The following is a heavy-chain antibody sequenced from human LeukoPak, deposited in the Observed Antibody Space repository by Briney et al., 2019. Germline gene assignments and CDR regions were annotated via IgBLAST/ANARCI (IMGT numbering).Heavy chain of an antibody. CDR3: ARGGSSWYYYYYMDA. V-gene: IGHV1-2*02. J-gene: IGHJ6*03. D-gene: IGHD6-13*01. CDR2: INPNSGGT. Sequence: ASVKVSCKASGYTFTGYYMHWVRQAPGQGLEWMGWINPNSGGTNYAQKFQGRVTMTRDTSISTAYMELSRLRSDDTAVYYCARGGSSWYYYYYMDAWGKGTTVTVSS. CDR1: GYTFTGYY.